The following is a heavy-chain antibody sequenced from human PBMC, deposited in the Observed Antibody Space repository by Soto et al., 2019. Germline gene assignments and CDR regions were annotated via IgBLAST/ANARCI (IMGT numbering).Heavy chain of an antibody. CDR3: ARGKREVGANCYDS. J-gene: IGHJ4*02. Sequence: QVQLVQSGAEVKKPGSSVKVSCKASGDTFSGHVINWVRQAPGQGLEWMGGIRATFDTPNYSQKFQGRLTITADDSTTTVHMELSSLTSDDTAVYYCARGKREVGANCYDSWGQGTLVSVSA. D-gene: IGHD1-26*01. V-gene: IGHV1-69*01. CDR2: IRATFDTP. CDR1: GDTFSGHV.